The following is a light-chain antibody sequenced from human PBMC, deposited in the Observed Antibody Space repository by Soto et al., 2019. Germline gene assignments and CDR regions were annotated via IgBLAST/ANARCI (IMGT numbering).Light chain of an antibody. J-gene: IGLJ1*01. Sequence: QSVLTQPPSASGSLGLSVTISCTGTSSDIGTYDYVSWYQQHPGRAPKLIIFEVSKRPSGVPDRFSGSKSGNTASLIVSGLQPDDEAEYHCTSYTGDDFTFVFGTGTKVTVL. V-gene: IGLV2-8*01. CDR1: SSDIGTYDY. CDR3: TSYTGDDFTFV. CDR2: EVS.